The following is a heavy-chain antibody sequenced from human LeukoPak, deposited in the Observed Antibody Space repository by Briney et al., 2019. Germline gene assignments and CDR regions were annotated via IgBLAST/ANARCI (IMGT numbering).Heavy chain of an antibody. D-gene: IGHD5-24*01. Sequence: SETLSLTCTVSGGSISSGDYYWSWIRQPPGKGLEWIGYIYYSGSTYYNPSLKSRVTISVDTSKNQSSLKLSSVTAADTAVYYCARVPGWLQPYFDYWGQGTLVTVSS. J-gene: IGHJ4*02. CDR1: GGSISSGDYY. V-gene: IGHV4-30-4*01. CDR3: ARVPGWLQPYFDY. CDR2: IYYSGST.